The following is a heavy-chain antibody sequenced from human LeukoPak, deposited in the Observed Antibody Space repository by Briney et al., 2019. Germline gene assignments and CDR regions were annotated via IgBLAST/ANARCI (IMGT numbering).Heavy chain of an antibody. D-gene: IGHD4-17*01. CDR3: AKDPDYGDYPIFDY. V-gene: IGHV3-23*01. CDR1: GFTFSSDA. CDR2: ISGSGGST. Sequence: GGSLRLSCAASGFTFSSDAMSWGRQAPGKGQEWVSAISGSGGSTYYADSVKGRFTISRANSKNTLYLQMNTLRAEATAVYSCAKDPDYGDYPIFDYWGQGTLVPVSS. J-gene: IGHJ4*02.